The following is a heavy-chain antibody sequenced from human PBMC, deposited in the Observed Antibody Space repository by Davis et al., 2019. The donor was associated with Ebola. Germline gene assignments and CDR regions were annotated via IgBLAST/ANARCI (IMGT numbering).Heavy chain of an antibody. V-gene: IGHV3-48*01. CDR1: GFAFSAYS. D-gene: IGHD3-3*01. CDR2: ISDSSTTI. Sequence: PGGSLRPSCAAPGFAFSAYSMNWVRQAPGKGLEWVSYISDSSTTIYYADSVKGRFTISRDNSKNTLYLQMNSLKSEDTAMFYCAKGWSYLDYWGQGTLVSVSS. CDR3: AKGWSYLDY. J-gene: IGHJ4*02.